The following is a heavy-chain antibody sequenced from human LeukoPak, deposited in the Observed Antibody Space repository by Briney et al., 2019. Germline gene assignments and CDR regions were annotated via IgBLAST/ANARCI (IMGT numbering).Heavy chain of an antibody. Sequence: ASVKVSCKTSGYSFVREGISWVRQAPGQRLVWMGLIRGYNGQTNYAEAFQDRVIMTIEATAETAYMELRGLRSDDTAVYYCARARKYYDILTGYKDQSYLDHWGQGTLVTVSP. J-gene: IGHJ4*02. V-gene: IGHV1-18*01. CDR2: IRGYNGQT. CDR1: GYSFVREG. D-gene: IGHD3-9*01. CDR3: ARARKYYDILTGYKDQSYLDH.